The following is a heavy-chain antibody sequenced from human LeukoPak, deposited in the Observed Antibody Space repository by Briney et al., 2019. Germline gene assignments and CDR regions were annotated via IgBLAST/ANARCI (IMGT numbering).Heavy chain of an antibody. CDR3: ARGFYDFWSGYYIDY. V-gene: IGHV4-59*08. CDR1: GGSISSYY. D-gene: IGHD3-3*01. CDR2: IYYSGST. J-gene: IGHJ4*02. Sequence: PSETLSLTCTVAGGSISSYYWSWIRQPPGKGLEWIGYIYYSGSTNYNTSLKSRVTISVDTSKNQFSLKLSSVTAADTAVYYCARGFYDFWSGYYIDYWGQGTLVTVSS.